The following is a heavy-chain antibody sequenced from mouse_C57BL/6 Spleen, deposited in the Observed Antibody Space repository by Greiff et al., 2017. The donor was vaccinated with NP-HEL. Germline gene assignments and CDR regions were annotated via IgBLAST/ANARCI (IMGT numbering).Heavy chain of an antibody. J-gene: IGHJ2*01. V-gene: IGHV3-6*01. CDR1: GYSFTSGYY. CDR3: AKDYSGSSPGY. D-gene: IGHD1-1*01. CDR2: KRSDGCT. Sequence: EVKLVEEGPGGVKPSQSLSLSCSVTGYSFTSGYYWYWIRQLTGNKVVWLVEKRSDGCTNYNPSFKNRITITRDTSKNQFFLQLNSVTTEDTATYDCAKDYSGSSPGYWGQGTTLTVSS.